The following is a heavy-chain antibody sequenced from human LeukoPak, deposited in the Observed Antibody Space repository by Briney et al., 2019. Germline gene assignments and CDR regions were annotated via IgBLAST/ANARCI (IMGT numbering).Heavy chain of an antibody. V-gene: IGHV4-59*01. Sequence: PSETLSLTCTVSGGSIRSYYWSWIRQPSGKGLEWIGYIYYSGSTNYNPSLKSRVTISVDTSKNQFSLKLSSVTAADTAEYYCAINYYDTGAFDIWGQGTMVTVSS. CDR2: IYYSGST. J-gene: IGHJ3*02. CDR1: GGSIRSYY. D-gene: IGHD3-22*01. CDR3: AINYYDTGAFDI.